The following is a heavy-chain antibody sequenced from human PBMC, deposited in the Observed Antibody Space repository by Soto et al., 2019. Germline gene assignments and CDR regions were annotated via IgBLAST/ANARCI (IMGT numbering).Heavy chain of an antibody. CDR2: IYHSGST. CDR1: GGSIISGGYS. CDR3: ARRLRSSYDYVWGSYRYTFDRDGVNWFDP. Sequence: PSETLSLTCAVSGGSIISGGYSWSLIRQPPGKGLEWIGYIYHSGSTYYNPSLKSRVTISVDRSKNQFSLKLSSVTAADTAVYYCARRLRSSYDYVWGSYRYTFDRDGVNWFDPWGQGTLVTVSS. V-gene: IGHV4-30-2*01. J-gene: IGHJ5*02. D-gene: IGHD3-16*02.